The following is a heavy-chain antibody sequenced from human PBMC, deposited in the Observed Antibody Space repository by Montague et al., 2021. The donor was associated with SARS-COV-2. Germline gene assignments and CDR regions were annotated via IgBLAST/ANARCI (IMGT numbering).Heavy chain of an antibody. J-gene: IGHJ3*01. V-gene: IGHV3-21*01. Sequence: SLRLSCAASGLTFSSYSMVWVRQAPGKGLEWVSSITGSSDYIHYAVSVKGRFTISRDNDRNSLYLLMNSLRAEDTAVYYCARGEMATISESFDLWGQGTMVTVPS. D-gene: IGHD5-24*01. CDR3: ARGEMATISESFDL. CDR2: ITGSSDYI. CDR1: GLTFSSYS.